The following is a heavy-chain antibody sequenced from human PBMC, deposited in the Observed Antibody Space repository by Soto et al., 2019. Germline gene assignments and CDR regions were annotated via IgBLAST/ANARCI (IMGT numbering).Heavy chain of an antibody. CDR3: ASTGGFYGSGSYDY. V-gene: IGHV4-4*02. CDR2: IYHSGST. Sequence: SETLFLTCAVSGGSISSSNWWSWVRQPPGKGLEWIGEIYHSGSTNYNPSLKSRVTISVDKSKNQFSLKLSSVTAADTAVYYCASTGGFYGSGSYDYWGQGTLVTVSS. D-gene: IGHD3-10*01. J-gene: IGHJ4*02. CDR1: GGSISSSNW.